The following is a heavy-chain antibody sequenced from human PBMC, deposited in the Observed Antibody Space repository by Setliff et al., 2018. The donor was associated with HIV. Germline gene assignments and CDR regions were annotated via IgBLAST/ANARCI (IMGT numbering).Heavy chain of an antibody. CDR2: IYYSGST. V-gene: IGHV4-59*01. CDR3: ARVVAATHYYYYYMDV. D-gene: IGHD2-15*01. Sequence: SETLSLTCTVSGGSISTYYWSWIRQPPGKGLEWMGNIYYSGSTNYNPSLKSRVTISVDTSKNQFSLKLSSVTAADTAVYYCARVVAATHYYYYYMDVWGKGTTVTVSS. J-gene: IGHJ6*03. CDR1: GGSISTYY.